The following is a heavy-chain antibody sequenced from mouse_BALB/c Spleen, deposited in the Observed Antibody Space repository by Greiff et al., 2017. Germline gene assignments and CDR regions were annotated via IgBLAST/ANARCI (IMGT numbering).Heavy chain of an antibody. D-gene: IGHD1-1*01. V-gene: IGHV5-17*02. CDR2: ISSGSSTI. Sequence: EVQRVESGGGLVQPGGSRKLSCAASGFTFSSFGMHWVRQAPEKGLEWVAYISSGSSTIYYADTVKGRFTISRDNPKNTLFLQMTSLRSEDTAMYYCAREVGYYAMDYWGQGTSVTVSS. CDR3: AREVGYYAMDY. CDR1: GFTFSSFG. J-gene: IGHJ4*01.